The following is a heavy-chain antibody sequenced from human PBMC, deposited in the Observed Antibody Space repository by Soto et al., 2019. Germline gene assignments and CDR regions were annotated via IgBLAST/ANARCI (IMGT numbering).Heavy chain of an antibody. V-gene: IGHV4-4*02. CDR1: GGSISSSNW. J-gene: IGHJ6*02. D-gene: IGHD6-13*01. CDR3: ARDRLSIAAAGISYYGMDV. CDR2: IYHSGST. Sequence: SETLSLTCAVSGGSISSSNWWSWVRQPPGKGLEWIGEIYHSGSTNYNPSLKSRVTISVDKSKNQFSLKLSSVTAADTAVYYCARDRLSIAAAGISYYGMDVWGQGTAVTVSS.